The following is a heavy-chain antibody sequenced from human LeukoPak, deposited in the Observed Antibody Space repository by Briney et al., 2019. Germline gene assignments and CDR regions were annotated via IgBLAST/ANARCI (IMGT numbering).Heavy chain of an antibody. CDR3: AGSEDATWFDP. D-gene: IGHD3-10*01. CDR2: IIPIFGIA. CDR1: GGTFSSYA. V-gene: IGHV1-69*04. J-gene: IGHJ5*02. Sequence: GASVKVSCKASGGTFSSYAISWVRQAPGQGLEWMGRIIPIFGIANYAQKFQGRVTITAAKSTSTAYMELSSLRSEDTAVYYCAGSEDATWFDPWGQGTLVTVSS.